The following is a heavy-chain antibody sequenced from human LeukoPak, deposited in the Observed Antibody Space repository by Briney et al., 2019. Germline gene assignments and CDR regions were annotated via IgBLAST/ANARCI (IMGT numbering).Heavy chain of an antibody. J-gene: IGHJ4*02. V-gene: IGHV3-53*01. D-gene: IGHD2-2*01. CDR1: GCTVSSNY. CDR2: IYSGGST. Sequence: GGSLRLSCAASGCTVSSNYMSWVRQAPGKGLEWVSVIYSGGSTYYADSVKGRFTISRDNSKNTLYLQMNSLRAEDTAVYYCARDGGPYCSSTSCTDYWGQGTLVTVSS. CDR3: ARDGGPYCSSTSCTDY.